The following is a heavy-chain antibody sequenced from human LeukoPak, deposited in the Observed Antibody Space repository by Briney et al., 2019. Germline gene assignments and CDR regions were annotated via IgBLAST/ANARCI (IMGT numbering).Heavy chain of an antibody. CDR2: INHSGST. Sequence: SETLSLTCAVYGGSFSGYYWSWIRQPPGKGLEWIGEINHSGSTSYNPSLKSRVTISVDTSKNQFSLKLSSVTAADTAVYYCARLPGIAAAGRNWGQGTLVTVSS. D-gene: IGHD6-13*01. V-gene: IGHV4-34*01. CDR3: ARLPGIAAAGRN. CDR1: GGSFSGYY. J-gene: IGHJ4*02.